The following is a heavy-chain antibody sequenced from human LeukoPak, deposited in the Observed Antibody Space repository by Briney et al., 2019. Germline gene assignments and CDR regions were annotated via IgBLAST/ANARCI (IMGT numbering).Heavy chain of an antibody. J-gene: IGHJ6*02. Sequence: PGGSLRLSCAASGFTFSSYWMSWVRQAPGKGLEWVANIKQDGSEKYYVDPVKGRFTISRDNAKNSLYLQMNSLRAEDTAVYYCARGASDIVATIDYGMDVWGQGTTVTVSS. CDR1: GFTFSSYW. V-gene: IGHV3-7*01. CDR3: ARGASDIVATIDYGMDV. D-gene: IGHD5-12*01. CDR2: IKQDGSEK.